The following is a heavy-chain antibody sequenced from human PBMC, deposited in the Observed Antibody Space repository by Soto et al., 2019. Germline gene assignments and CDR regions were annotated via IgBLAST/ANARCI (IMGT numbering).Heavy chain of an antibody. D-gene: IGHD2-21*02. CDR3: ATVGEYFGGDCYWD. V-gene: IGHV1-24*01. Sequence: QVQLVQSGAEVKKPGASVKVYCKVSGYTLTELSMNWVRQAPGKGLEWMGGFDPEDGETIYAQKFQGRVTMTEDTSTDTAYLELSSLRSEDTAVYYCATVGEYFGGDCYWDWVQGTLVTVSS. J-gene: IGHJ4*02. CDR2: FDPEDGET. CDR1: GYTLTELS.